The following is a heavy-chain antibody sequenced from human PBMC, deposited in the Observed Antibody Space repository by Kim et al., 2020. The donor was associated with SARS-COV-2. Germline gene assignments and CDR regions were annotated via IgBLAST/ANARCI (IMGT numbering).Heavy chain of an antibody. CDR2: K. Sequence: KSYADSVQGRFTISSDNANNMLYLQMNSLRADDTAIYYCIRDNIQPGDIWGQGTMVTVSS. J-gene: IGHJ3*02. V-gene: IGHV3-74*01. CDR3: IRDNIQPGDI.